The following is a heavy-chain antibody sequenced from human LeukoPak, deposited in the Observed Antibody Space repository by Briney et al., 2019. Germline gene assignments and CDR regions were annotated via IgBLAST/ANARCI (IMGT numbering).Heavy chain of an antibody. CDR2: ISGSGGST. D-gene: IGHD6-13*01. V-gene: IGHV3-23*01. CDR3: ARDIAAAADY. CDR1: GFTFSIYP. J-gene: IGHJ4*02. Sequence: GGSLRLSCAASGFTFSIYPMSWVRQAPGKGLEWVSAISGSGGSTYYADSVKGRFTISRDNSKNTLYLQMNSLRAEDTAVYYCARDIAAAADYWGQGTLVTVSS.